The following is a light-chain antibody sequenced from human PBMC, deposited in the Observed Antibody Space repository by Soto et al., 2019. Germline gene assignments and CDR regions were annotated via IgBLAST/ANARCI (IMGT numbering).Light chain of an antibody. CDR3: QQYNNWPQT. CDR1: QSLRSS. V-gene: IGKV3-15*01. CDR2: DAS. J-gene: IGKJ1*01. Sequence: ETMMTQSAYTLSGSLGERATISWGASQSLRSSLAWYQQKPGQAPRLLTYDASTRATGIPARFSGSGSGTDFTLTISGLQSEDFAVYYCQQYNNWPQTFGQGTKV.